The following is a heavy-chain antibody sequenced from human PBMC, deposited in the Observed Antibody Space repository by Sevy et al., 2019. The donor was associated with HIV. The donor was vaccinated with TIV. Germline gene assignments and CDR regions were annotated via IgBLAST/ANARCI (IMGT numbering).Heavy chain of an antibody. Sequence: ASVKVSCKASGGTFSSYAISWVRQAPGQGLEWMGGIIPIFGTANYAQKFQGRVTITADESTSTAYMELSSLGSEDTAVYYCARVVVAATRDVYYYYGMDVWGQGTTVTVSS. D-gene: IGHD2-15*01. J-gene: IGHJ6*02. CDR3: ARVVVAATRDVYYYYGMDV. CDR1: GGTFSSYA. CDR2: IIPIFGTA. V-gene: IGHV1-69*13.